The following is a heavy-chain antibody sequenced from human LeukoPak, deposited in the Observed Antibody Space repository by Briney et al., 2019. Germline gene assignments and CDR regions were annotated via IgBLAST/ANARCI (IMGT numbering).Heavy chain of an antibody. J-gene: IGHJ3*02. CDR3: AAERITMVRGVLSGDI. CDR2: IYTSGST. Sequence: SETLSLTCTVSGGSISSYYWSWIRQPAGKGLEWIGRIYTSGSTNYNPSLKSRVTMSVDTSKNQFSLKLSSVTAADTAVYYCAAERITMVRGVLSGDIWGQGTMVTVSS. D-gene: IGHD3-10*01. CDR1: GGSISSYY. V-gene: IGHV4-4*07.